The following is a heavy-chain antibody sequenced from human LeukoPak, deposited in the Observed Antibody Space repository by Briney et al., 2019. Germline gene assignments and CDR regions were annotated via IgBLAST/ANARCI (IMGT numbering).Heavy chain of an antibody. V-gene: IGHV1-69*06. Sequence: VASVKVSCKASGGTFSSYAISWVRQAPGQGLEWMGGIIPIFGTANYAQKFQGRVTITADKSTSTAYMELSSLRPEDTAVYYCARGLLGDYYYYGMDVWGKGTTVTVSS. CDR3: ARGLLGDYYYYGMDV. D-gene: IGHD3-16*01. J-gene: IGHJ6*04. CDR1: GGTFSSYA. CDR2: IIPIFGTA.